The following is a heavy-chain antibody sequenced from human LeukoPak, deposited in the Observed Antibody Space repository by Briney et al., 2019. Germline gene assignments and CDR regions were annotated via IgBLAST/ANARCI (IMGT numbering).Heavy chain of an antibody. CDR2: INPNSGGT. CDR3: ARGDRIWGSYRYMSYFDY. CDR1: GYTFTGYY. D-gene: IGHD3-16*02. V-gene: IGHV1-2*02. J-gene: IGHJ4*02. Sequence: EASVKVSCKASGYTFTGYYMHWVRQGPGQGLEWVGWINPNSGGTNYAQKFQGRVTMTRDTSISTAYMELSRLRSDDTAVYYCARGDRIWGSYRYMSYFDYWGQGTLVTVSS.